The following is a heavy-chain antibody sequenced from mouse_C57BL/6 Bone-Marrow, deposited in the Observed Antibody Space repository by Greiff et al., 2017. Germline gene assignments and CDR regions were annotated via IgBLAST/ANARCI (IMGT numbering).Heavy chain of an antibody. D-gene: IGHD1-1*01. Sequence: EVQLQESGPGLVKPSQSLSLTCSVTGYSITSGYYWNWIRQFPGNKLEWMGYISYDGSNNYNPSLKNRISITRDTSKNQFFLKLNSVTTEDTATYYCARWNYYGSSYVGYAMDYWGQGTSVTVSS. CDR1: GYSITSGYY. V-gene: IGHV3-6*01. CDR2: ISYDGSN. CDR3: ARWNYYGSSYVGYAMDY. J-gene: IGHJ4*01.